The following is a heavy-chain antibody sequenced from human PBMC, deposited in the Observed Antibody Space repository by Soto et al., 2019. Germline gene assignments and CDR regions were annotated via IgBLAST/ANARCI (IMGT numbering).Heavy chain of an antibody. D-gene: IGHD4-17*01. CDR2: ITTYSTSI. CDR3: ARGYGDYIPDAFNI. CDR1: GFTFSSYS. Sequence: EVQLVESGGGLVKPGGSLRLSCAASGFTFSSYSMNWVRQAPGDGLEWVSSITTYSTSIYYADSVKGRFTISRDNAKNSLFLQMNSLRAEDTAVYYCARGYGDYIPDAFNIWGQGTMVTVSS. J-gene: IGHJ3*02. V-gene: IGHV3-21*01.